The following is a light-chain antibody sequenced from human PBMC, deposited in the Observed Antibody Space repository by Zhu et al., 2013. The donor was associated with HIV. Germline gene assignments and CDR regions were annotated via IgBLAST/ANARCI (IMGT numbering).Light chain of an antibody. J-gene: IGKJ2*01. CDR1: QSVSSSY. CDR2: RAS. CDR3: QQYGSSPPYT. V-gene: IGKV3-20*01. Sequence: EIVLTQSPGTLSMSPGERATLSCRASQSVSSSYLAWYQQKPGQAPRLLIFRASSRAAGIPDRFSGSGSGTDFTLTISRLEPEDFGVYYCQQYGSSPPYTFGQGTKLEIK.